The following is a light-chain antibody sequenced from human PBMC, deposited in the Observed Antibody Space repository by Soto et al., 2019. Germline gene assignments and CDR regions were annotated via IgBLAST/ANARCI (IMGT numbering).Light chain of an antibody. V-gene: IGKV1-27*01. CDR2: AAS. Sequence: DLQMTQSPSSLSASVGDRVTITCRARQGISNYLAWYQQKPGKVPKLLIYAASTLQSGVPSRFRGSGSGTDFTLTISSLQPEDVATYYCQKYDSAPWTFGQGTKVEIK. CDR1: QGISNY. CDR3: QKYDSAPWT. J-gene: IGKJ1*01.